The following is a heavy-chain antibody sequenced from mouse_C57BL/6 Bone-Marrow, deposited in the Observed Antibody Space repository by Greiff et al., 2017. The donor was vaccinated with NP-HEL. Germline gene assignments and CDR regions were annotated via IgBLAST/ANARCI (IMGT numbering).Heavy chain of an antibody. D-gene: IGHD2-3*01. CDR3: ARVDGYYGSFDY. CDR1: GYTFTSYW. J-gene: IGHJ2*01. Sequence: QVQLQQPGAELVKPGASVTMSCKASGYTFTSYWITWVKQRPGQGLEWIGDIYPGSGSPNYHAKLKSKATLPVDTSSSTAYMQLSSLTSEDSAVYYCARVDGYYGSFDYWGQGTTLTVSS. CDR2: IYPGSGSP. V-gene: IGHV1-55*01.